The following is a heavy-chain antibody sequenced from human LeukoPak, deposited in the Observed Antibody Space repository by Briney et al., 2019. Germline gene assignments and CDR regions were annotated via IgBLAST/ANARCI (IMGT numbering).Heavy chain of an antibody. V-gene: IGHV3-53*01. Sequence: GSLRLSCAASGFTVSSKYMSWVRQAPGRGLEWVSTLYSNGNTYYADSVKGRFTISRDNSKNTLSLQMNSLRAEDTAVYYCARDYYDGSAYYSYYEYWGQGTLVTVSS. D-gene: IGHD3-22*01. J-gene: IGHJ4*02. CDR3: ARDYYDGSAYYSYYEY. CDR1: GFTVSSKY. CDR2: LYSNGNT.